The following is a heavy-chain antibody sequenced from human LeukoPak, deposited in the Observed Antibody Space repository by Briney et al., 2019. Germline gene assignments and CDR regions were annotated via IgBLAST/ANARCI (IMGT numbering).Heavy chain of an antibody. CDR1: GGSVSSGSYY. V-gene: IGHV4-61*01. CDR3: ARDYRGIDY. CDR2: IYYSGST. J-gene: IGHJ4*02. Sequence: SETLSLTCTVSGGSVSSGSYYWSWIRQPSGKGLEWIGYIYYSGSTNYNPSLKSRVTISVDTSKNQFSLKLSSVTAADTAVYYCARDYRGIDYWGQGTLVTVSS. D-gene: IGHD1-26*01.